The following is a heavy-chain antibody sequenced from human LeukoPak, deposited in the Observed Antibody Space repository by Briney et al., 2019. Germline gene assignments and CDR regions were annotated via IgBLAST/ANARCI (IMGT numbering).Heavy chain of an antibody. CDR1: GFIFSSYS. CDR2: ISSSSTI. J-gene: IGHJ6*02. V-gene: IGHV3-48*02. Sequence: GGSLRLSCAPPGFIFSSYSMKWVRQAPGKGREWVSYISSSSTIYDAASVEDRCNISNDNAKNSLYLLMNSMGDADKAVYYCATNPPHCSGGSCYPSYYGMDVWGQGTTVTVSS. D-gene: IGHD2-15*01. CDR3: ATNPPHCSGGSCYPSYYGMDV.